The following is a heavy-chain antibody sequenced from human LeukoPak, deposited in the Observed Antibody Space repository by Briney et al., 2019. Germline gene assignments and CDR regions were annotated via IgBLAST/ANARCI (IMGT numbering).Heavy chain of an antibody. CDR1: GGSFSGYY. Sequence: PSETLSLTCAVYGGSFSGYYWSWIRQPPGKGLEWIGEINHRGSTNYNPSLKSRVTISVDTSKNQFSLKLSSVTAADTAVYYCARGGISLGYYDSSGYREFDYWGQGTLVTVSS. J-gene: IGHJ4*02. V-gene: IGHV4-34*01. CDR3: ARGGISLGYYDSSGYREFDY. CDR2: INHRGST. D-gene: IGHD3-22*01.